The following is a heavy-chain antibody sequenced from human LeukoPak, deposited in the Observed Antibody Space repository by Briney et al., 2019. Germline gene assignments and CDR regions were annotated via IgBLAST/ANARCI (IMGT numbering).Heavy chain of an antibody. V-gene: IGHV4-59*01. Sequence: PSETLSLTCTVSGGSISSYHWSWIRQPPGKGLEWIGYIYYSGSTNYNPSLKSRVTISVDTSKNQFSLKLSSVTAADTAVYYARDRVGQQLVGRNYYYYYMDVWGKGTTVTISS. D-gene: IGHD6-13*01. J-gene: IGHJ6*03. CDR2: IYYSGST. CDR1: GGSISSYH. CDR3: ARDRVGQQLVGRNYYYYYMDV.